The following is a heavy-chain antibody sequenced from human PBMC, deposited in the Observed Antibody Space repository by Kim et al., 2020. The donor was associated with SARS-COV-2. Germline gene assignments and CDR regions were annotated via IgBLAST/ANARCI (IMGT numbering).Heavy chain of an antibody. CDR3: ARDRGRSGFTVTRALHYYHGTDV. CDR2: IWYDGSNK. D-gene: IGHD4-17*01. J-gene: IGHJ6*02. Sequence: GGSLRLSCAASGFTFSSYGMHWVRQAPGKGLEWVAVIWYDGSNKYYADSVKGRFTISRDNSKNTLYLQMNSLRAEDTAVYYCARDRGRSGFTVTRALHYYHGTDVSGQGTTVTVSS. V-gene: IGHV3-33*01. CDR1: GFTFSSYG.